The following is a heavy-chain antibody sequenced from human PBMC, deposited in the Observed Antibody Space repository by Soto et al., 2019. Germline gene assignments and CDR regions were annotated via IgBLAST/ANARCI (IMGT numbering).Heavy chain of an antibody. Sequence: QVQLVESGGGAVQPGRSLRLSCAASGFTFRTYGMHWVRQAPGKGLEWLAVISNNGINKYYADSVKGRFTISRDNSRDTLFLQMNSLRGEDTAIYYCAKVIRADSTSSNFYYYSGLDVWGQGTTVTFS. J-gene: IGHJ6*02. D-gene: IGHD6-6*01. V-gene: IGHV3-30*18. CDR2: ISNNGINK. CDR1: GFTFRTYG. CDR3: AKVIRADSTSSNFYYYSGLDV.